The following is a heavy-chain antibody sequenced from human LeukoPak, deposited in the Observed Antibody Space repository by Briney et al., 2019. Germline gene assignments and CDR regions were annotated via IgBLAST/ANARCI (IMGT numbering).Heavy chain of an antibody. J-gene: IGHJ4*02. CDR3: ARSYYYGSGSRPLDF. CDR1: DYTFTSYG. V-gene: IGHV1-18*01. Sequence: ASVKVSCKASDYTFTSYGISWVRQAPGQGLEWMGRISGYNGNTHYAQNLQGRVTMTTDTSASTAYMELRSLRSDDTAAYYCARSYYYGSGSRPLDFWGQGTLVTVSS. D-gene: IGHD3-10*01. CDR2: ISGYNGNT.